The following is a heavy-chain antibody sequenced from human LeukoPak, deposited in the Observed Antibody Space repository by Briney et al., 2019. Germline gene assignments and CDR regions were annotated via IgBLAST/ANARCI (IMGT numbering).Heavy chain of an antibody. D-gene: IGHD3-10*01. CDR3: ARDKGILWFGELLEVDY. CDR1: GYTFTSYG. V-gene: IGHV1-18*04. Sequence: ASVKVSCKASGYTFTSYGISWVRQAPGQGLEWMGWISAYNGNTNYAQKLQGRVTMTTDTSTSTAYMELGSLRSDDTAVYYCARDKGILWFGELLEVDYWGQGTLVTVSS. CDR2: ISAYNGNT. J-gene: IGHJ4*02.